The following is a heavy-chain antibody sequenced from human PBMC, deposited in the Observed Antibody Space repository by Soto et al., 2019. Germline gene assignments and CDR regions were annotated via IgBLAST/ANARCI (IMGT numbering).Heavy chain of an antibody. Sequence: GGSLRLSCAASGFTFSSYSMNWVRQAPGKGLEWVSYISSSSSTIYYADSVKGRFTISRDNAKNSLYLQMNSLRAEDTAVYYCARVASSGWHYYYYYYMDVRGKGTTVTVSS. CDR2: ISSSSSTI. CDR3: ARVASSGWHYYYYYYMDV. J-gene: IGHJ6*03. D-gene: IGHD6-19*01. CDR1: GFTFSSYS. V-gene: IGHV3-48*01.